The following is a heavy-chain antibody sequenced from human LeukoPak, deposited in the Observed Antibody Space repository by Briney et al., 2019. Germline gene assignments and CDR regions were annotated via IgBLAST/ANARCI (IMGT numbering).Heavy chain of an antibody. Sequence: IPSETLSLTCAVSGGSISSGGYSWSWIRQPPGKGLEWIGYIYHSGSTYYNPSLKSRVTISVDRSKNQFSLKLSSVAAADTAVYYCARGGTTTGGMDVWGQGTTVTVSS. CDR2: IYHSGST. CDR3: ARGGTTTGGMDV. CDR1: GGSISSGGYS. V-gene: IGHV4-30-2*01. D-gene: IGHD4-17*01. J-gene: IGHJ6*02.